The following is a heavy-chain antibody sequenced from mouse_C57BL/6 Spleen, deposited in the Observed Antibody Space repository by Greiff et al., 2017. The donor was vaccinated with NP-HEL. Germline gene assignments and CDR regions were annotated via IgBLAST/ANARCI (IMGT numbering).Heavy chain of an antibody. J-gene: IGHJ1*03. D-gene: IGHD1-2*01. V-gene: IGHV5-9-1*02. CDR3: TRGYTTAWYFDV. CDR1: GFTFRSYA. CDR2: LSSGGDYI. Sequence: EVHLVESGEGLVKPGGSLKLSCAASGFTFRSYAMSWVRQTPEHRLEWVAYLSSGGDYIYYADTVKGRFTIPRANARNTLYLQMSSLKSEYTAMYYGTRGYTTAWYFDVWGTGTTVTVSS.